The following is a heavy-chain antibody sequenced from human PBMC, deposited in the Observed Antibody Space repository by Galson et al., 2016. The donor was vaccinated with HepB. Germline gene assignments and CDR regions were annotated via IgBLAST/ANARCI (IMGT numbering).Heavy chain of an antibody. J-gene: IGHJ5*02. CDR1: GFTFTSYW. D-gene: IGHD3-16*01. V-gene: IGHV3-7*03. CDR2: IKQDGSEK. CDR3: VREGGGGGGSP. Sequence: SLRLSCAASGFTFTSYWMSWARQPPGKGLEWVANIKQDGSEKNYVDSVKGRFTISRDNAKNSLYLQINSLRAEDTAVYYCVREGGGGGGSPWGQGALVTVSS.